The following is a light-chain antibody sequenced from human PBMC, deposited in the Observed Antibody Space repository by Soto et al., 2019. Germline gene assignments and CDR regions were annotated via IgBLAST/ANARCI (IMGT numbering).Light chain of an antibody. Sequence: DIQMTQSPSPLSASVGNRVTITCRASQSISTYLNWYQKKPGKAPNLLIYDASRLQSGVPSRFSGSGGGTDFTLSISSVQPEDFATYFCQQSYMDPITFGQGTKVDI. V-gene: IGKV1-39*01. CDR2: DAS. CDR3: QQSYMDPIT. CDR1: QSISTY. J-gene: IGKJ1*01.